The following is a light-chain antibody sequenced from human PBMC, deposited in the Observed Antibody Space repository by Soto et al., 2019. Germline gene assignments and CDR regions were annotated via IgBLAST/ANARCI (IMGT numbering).Light chain of an antibody. CDR3: QHYYNYPWT. J-gene: IGKJ1*01. V-gene: IGKV1-8*01. CDR1: QDMHNY. Sequence: AVLLTQSPSSFSASTGDRATITCRASQDMHNYLAWDQQVPGKAPKLLLYAASILQTGVPSRFSGSGSGTDFTLTNAGLQSEDFATYFCQHYYNYPWTFGQGTTVE. CDR2: AAS.